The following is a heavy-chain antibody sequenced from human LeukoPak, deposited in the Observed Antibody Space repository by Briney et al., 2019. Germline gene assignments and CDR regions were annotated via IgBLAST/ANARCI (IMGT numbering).Heavy chain of an antibody. CDR3: AREDTAMPYYYYYGMDV. D-gene: IGHD5-18*01. CDR1: GGSFSGYY. CDR2: INHSGST. V-gene: IGHV4-34*01. Sequence: SETLSLTCAVYGGSFSGYYWSWIRQPPGKGLEWIGEINHSGSTNYNPSLKSRVTISVDTSKNQFFLKLSSVTAADTAVYYCAREDTAMPYYYYYGMDVWGQGTTVTVSS. J-gene: IGHJ6*02.